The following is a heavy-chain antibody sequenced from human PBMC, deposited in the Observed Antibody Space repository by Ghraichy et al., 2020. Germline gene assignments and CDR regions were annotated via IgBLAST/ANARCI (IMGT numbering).Heavy chain of an antibody. CDR1: GFTFSTYV. CDR3: AKRVNHAFEV. CDR2: ISGSGGST. Sequence: GESLNISCAASGFTFSTYVMTWVRQAPGKGLEWVSEISGSGGSTYYADSVKGRFTISRDNSKNTLYLQMNSLRAEDTALYYCAKRVNHAFEVWGQGTMVTVSS. V-gene: IGHV3-23*01. J-gene: IGHJ3*01.